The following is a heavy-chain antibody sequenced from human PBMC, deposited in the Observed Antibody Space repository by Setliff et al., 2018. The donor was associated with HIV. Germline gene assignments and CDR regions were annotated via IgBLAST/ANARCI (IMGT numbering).Heavy chain of an antibody. CDR3: ARAGEYGDFDGFDY. CDR2: INYKGGS. J-gene: IGHJ4*02. CDR1: GGSFTTYH. Sequence: SETLSLTCAVHGGSFTTYHWSWIRQPPGKGLEWIAEINYKGGSNFNPSLRSRVTILVDSSKREVSLKLNSVTAADTAVYYCARAGEYGDFDGFDYWGQVTPVTVSS. D-gene: IGHD4-17*01. V-gene: IGHV4-34*01.